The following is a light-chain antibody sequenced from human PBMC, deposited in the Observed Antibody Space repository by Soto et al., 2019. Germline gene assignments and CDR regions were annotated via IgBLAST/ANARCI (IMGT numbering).Light chain of an antibody. CDR2: GAS. Sequence: EIVLTQSPGSLSLSPGERATLSSRASPSVSSSYLAWYQQKPGQAPRLLIYGASTRAPDIPDRFSGSGSGTDFTLTISGLEPEDFAVYFCQQYGSSPVTFGHGTKVEIK. CDR1: PSVSSSY. CDR3: QQYGSSPVT. J-gene: IGKJ1*01. V-gene: IGKV3-20*01.